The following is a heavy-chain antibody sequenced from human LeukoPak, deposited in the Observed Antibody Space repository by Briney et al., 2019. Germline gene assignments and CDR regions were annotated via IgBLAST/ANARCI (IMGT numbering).Heavy chain of an antibody. V-gene: IGHV1-18*01. D-gene: IGHD3-22*01. J-gene: IGHJ4*02. CDR3: ARDLGYDSSGYYRTPAYFDY. CDR2: ISPHNGNT. CDR1: GYTFSSYG. Sequence: ASVKVSCKASGYTFSSYGISWVRQAPAQGLAWMGWISPHNGNTNYAQKLQGRVTMTTDTSTSTAYMELRSLRSDDTAVYYCARDLGYDSSGYYRTPAYFDYWGQGTLVTVSS.